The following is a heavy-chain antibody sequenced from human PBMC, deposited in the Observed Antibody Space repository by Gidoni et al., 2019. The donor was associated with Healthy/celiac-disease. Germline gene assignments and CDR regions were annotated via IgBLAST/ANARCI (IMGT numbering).Heavy chain of an antibody. CDR2: ISPIFGTA. CDR1: GGTFSSYA. Sequence: QVQLVQSGAEVKKPGSSVKVSCKASGGTFSSYAISWVRQAPGQGLEWMGGISPIFGTANYAQKFQGRVTITADKSTSTAYMELSSLRSEDTAVYYCARDSTQWIQLWFGAFDIWGQGTMVTVSS. V-gene: IGHV1-69*06. CDR3: ARDSTQWIQLWFGAFDI. D-gene: IGHD5-18*01. J-gene: IGHJ3*02.